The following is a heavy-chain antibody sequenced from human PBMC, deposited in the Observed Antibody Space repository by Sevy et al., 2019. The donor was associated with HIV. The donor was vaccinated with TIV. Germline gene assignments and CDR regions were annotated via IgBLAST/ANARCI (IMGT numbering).Heavy chain of an antibody. CDR1: GFTFSSFA. J-gene: IGHJ3*02. CDR2: ISSNGDST. Sequence: GGSLRLSCSASGFTFSSFAINWVRQAPVKGLEYVSTISSNGDSTYYADSVKGRFTISRDNSKKRLSLQMSSLRAEDTAVYYCVKGFYYDSSGYTDAFDIWGQGTMVTVSS. V-gene: IGHV3-64D*06. CDR3: VKGFYYDSSGYTDAFDI. D-gene: IGHD3-22*01.